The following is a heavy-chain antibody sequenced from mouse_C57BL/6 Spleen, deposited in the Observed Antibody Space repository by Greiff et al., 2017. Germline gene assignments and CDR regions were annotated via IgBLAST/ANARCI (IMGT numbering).Heavy chain of an antibody. J-gene: IGHJ3*01. CDR2: IRNKANGYTT. Sequence: EVKLVESGGGLVQPGGSLSLSCAASGFTFTDYYMSWVRQPPGKALEWLGFIRNKANGYTTEYSASVKGRFTISRDNSQSILYLQMNALRAEDSATFYCARYGTTGGFAYWGQGTLVTVAA. V-gene: IGHV7-3*01. D-gene: IGHD1-1*01. CDR1: GFTFTDYY. CDR3: ARYGTTGGFAY.